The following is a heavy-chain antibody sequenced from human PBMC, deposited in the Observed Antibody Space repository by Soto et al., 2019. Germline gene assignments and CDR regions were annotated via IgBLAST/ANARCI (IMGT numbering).Heavy chain of an antibody. V-gene: IGHV3-23*01. CDR1: GFTFSSYA. Sequence: GGSLRLSCAASGFTFSSYAMSWVRQAPGKGLEWVSAISGSGGSTYYADSVKGRFTISRDNSKNTLYLQMNSLRAEDTAVHYCAKDRGRGVPAAAFDYWGQGTLVTVSS. D-gene: IGHD2-2*01. CDR2: ISGSGGST. CDR3: AKDRGRGVPAAAFDY. J-gene: IGHJ4*02.